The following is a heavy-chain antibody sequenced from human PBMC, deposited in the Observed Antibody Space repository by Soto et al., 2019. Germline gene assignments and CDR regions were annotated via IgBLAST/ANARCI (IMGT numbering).Heavy chain of an antibody. J-gene: IGHJ4*02. V-gene: IGHV1-69*08. D-gene: IGHD3-10*01. CDR1: GGTFSSYT. CDR2: IIPILGIA. Sequence: QVQVVQSGAEVKKPGSSVKVSCKASGGTFSSYTISWVRQAPGQGLEWMGRIIPILGIANYAQKFQGRVTITADKSTSTAYMELSSLRSEDTAVYYCARDLYYGSGKPQIDYWGQGTLVTVSS. CDR3: ARDLYYGSGKPQIDY.